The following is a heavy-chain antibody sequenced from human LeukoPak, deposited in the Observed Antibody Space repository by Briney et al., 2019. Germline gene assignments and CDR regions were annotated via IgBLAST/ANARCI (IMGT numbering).Heavy chain of an antibody. Sequence: GESLKISCKGSGYSFTSYWIGWVRQMPGKGLEWMGIIYPGDSDTRYSPSFQGQVTTSADKSISTAYLQWSSLKASDTAMYYCARPRYDFWSGYYHFDYWSQGTLVTVSS. CDR1: GYSFTSYW. CDR3: ARPRYDFWSGYYHFDY. D-gene: IGHD3-3*01. V-gene: IGHV5-51*01. J-gene: IGHJ4*02. CDR2: IYPGDSDT.